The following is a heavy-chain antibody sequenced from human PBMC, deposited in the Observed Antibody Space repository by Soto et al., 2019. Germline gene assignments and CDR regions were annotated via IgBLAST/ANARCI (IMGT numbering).Heavy chain of an antibody. Sequence: ASVKVSCKASGGTFSSYAISWVRQAPGQGLEWMGGIIPIFGTANYAQKFQGRVTITADESTSTAYMELSSLRSEDTGVYYCTRERGNWNDEYYFDYWGQGTLVTV. V-gene: IGHV1-69*13. CDR3: TRERGNWNDEYYFDY. D-gene: IGHD1-20*01. CDR1: GGTFSSYA. J-gene: IGHJ4*02. CDR2: IIPIFGTA.